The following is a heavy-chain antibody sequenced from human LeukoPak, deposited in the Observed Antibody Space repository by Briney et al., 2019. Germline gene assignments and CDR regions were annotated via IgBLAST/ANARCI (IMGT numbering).Heavy chain of an antibody. CDR3: ARVGYSSGWSHFDL. V-gene: IGHV4-59*11. CDR2: IFYSGST. Sequence: SETLSLTCTVAGSSISSHYWSWIRQPPGKGLELIAYIFYSGSTNYNPSLRNRVTISVDTSKNQFSLKLRSVTAADTAVYYCARVGYSSGWSHFDLWGRGTLVTVSS. D-gene: IGHD6-19*01. J-gene: IGHJ2*01. CDR1: GSSISSHY.